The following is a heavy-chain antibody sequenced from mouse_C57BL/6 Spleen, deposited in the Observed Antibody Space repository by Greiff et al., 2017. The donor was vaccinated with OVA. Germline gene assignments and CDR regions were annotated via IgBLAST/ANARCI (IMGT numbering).Heavy chain of an antibody. D-gene: IGHD2-4*01. CDR1: GYAFSSYW. CDR3: ARKGDYLYFDY. V-gene: IGHV1-80*01. J-gene: IGHJ2*01. Sequence: VKLVESGAELVKPGASVKISCKASGYAFSSYWMNWVKQRPGKGLEWIGQIYPGDGDTNYNGKFKGKATLTADKSSSTAYMQLSSLTSEDSAVYFCARKGDYLYFDYWGQGTTLTVSS. CDR2: IYPGDGDT.